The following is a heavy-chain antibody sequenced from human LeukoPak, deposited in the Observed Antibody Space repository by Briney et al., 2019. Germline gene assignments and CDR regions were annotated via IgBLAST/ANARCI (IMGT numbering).Heavy chain of an antibody. J-gene: IGHJ4*02. CDR2: IKQDGSQK. D-gene: IGHD7-27*01. CDR1: GFTFSNYW. CDR3: ARGNWEPSDY. Sequence: GGSLRLSCAASGFTFSNYWMTWVRQTPGKGLEWVANIKQDGSQKYYVDSVKGRFTISRDNAENSLYLQMNGLRAEDTAVYYCARGNWEPSDYWGQGTLVTVSS. V-gene: IGHV3-7*04.